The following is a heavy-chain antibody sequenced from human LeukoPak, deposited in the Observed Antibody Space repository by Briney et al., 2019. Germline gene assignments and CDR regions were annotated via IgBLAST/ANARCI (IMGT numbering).Heavy chain of an antibody. J-gene: IGHJ5*02. V-gene: IGHV4-38-2*02. Sequence: SETLSLTCTVSGYSISSGYYWGWIRQPPGKGLEWIGSMYHSGSTNYNPSLKSRVTISVDTSKNQFSLKLSSVTAADTAVYYCARRRNWFDPWGQGTLVTVSS. CDR2: MYHSGST. CDR3: ARRRNWFDP. CDR1: GYSISSGYY.